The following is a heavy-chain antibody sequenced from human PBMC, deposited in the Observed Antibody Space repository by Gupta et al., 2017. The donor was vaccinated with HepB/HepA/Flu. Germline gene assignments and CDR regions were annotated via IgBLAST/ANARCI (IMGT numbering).Heavy chain of an antibody. Sequence: QVQLVQSGAEVKKPGASVKVSCKASGYTFTSYYMNWVRQAPGQGLEWMGIINPSGGSTSYAQKFQGRVTMTRDTSTSTVYMELSSLRSEDTAVYYCAASSGGYCSSTSCYRGYDAFDIWGQGTMVTVSS. D-gene: IGHD2-2*02. V-gene: IGHV1-46*01. CDR3: AASSGGYCSSTSCYRGYDAFDI. CDR2: INPSGGST. CDR1: GYTFTSYY. J-gene: IGHJ3*02.